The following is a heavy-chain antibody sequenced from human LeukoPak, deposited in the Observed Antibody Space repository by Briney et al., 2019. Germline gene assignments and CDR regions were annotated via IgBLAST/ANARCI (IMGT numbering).Heavy chain of an antibody. J-gene: IGHJ4*02. CDR1: GFTFSTSA. CDR3: AKGTSISPSTGFDY. V-gene: IGHV3-23*01. D-gene: IGHD4-17*01. CDR2: ISNSGAST. Sequence: GGSLRLSCAASGFTFSTSAMSWVRQAPGQGLEWVSGISNSGASTYYADSVKGRFTISRDNSKNMLYLQMNSLRAEDTAVYHCAKGTSISPSTGFDYWGQGTLVTVSS.